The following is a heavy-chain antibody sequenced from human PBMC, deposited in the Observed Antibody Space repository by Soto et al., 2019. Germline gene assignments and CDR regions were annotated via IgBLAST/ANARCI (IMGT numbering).Heavy chain of an antibody. CDR1: GFNFSSYD. Sequence: GLSLRLSCAASGFNFSSYDMNWVLQAPGKGLEWVSYISSSGGTIYHADSVKGRFTISRDNAKNSLYLQMNSLRAEDTAVYYCARDVRGAFDIWGQGTMVTVSS. CDR2: ISSSGGTI. V-gene: IGHV3-48*03. J-gene: IGHJ3*02. CDR3: ARDVRGAFDI.